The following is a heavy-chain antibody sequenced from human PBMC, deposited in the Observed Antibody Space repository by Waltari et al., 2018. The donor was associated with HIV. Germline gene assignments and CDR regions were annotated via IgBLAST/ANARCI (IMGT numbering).Heavy chain of an antibody. J-gene: IGHJ6*02. CDR2: IYTSGRT. D-gene: IGHD1-26*01. CDR3: ARGIVGAKEKNNGMDV. CDR1: GGSISSGSYY. V-gene: IGHV4-61*02. Sequence: QVQLQESGPRLVKPSQTLSLTCTVSGGSISSGSYYWSWIRQPAGKGLEWIGRIYTSGRTNYNPALKSRVTISVDTSRNEFSLRLSSVTAADTGVYYCARGIVGAKEKNNGMDVWGQGTTVTVSS.